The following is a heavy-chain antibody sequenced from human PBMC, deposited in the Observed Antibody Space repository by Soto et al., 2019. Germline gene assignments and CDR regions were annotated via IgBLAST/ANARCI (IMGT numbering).Heavy chain of an antibody. V-gene: IGHV3-23*01. CDR2: IHGGSTP. D-gene: IGHD3-3*01. CDR1: GFTFNSYA. Sequence: EVPLLESGGGLVQPGGSLRLSCAASGFTFNSYAMNWVRQAPGKGLEWVTTIHGGSTPYYADSVKGRFTISRDNSKNTLYLQMNSLRADDTAVYYCAKDKDWSGVYGMDVWGQGTTVTVSS. CDR3: AKDKDWSGVYGMDV. J-gene: IGHJ6*02.